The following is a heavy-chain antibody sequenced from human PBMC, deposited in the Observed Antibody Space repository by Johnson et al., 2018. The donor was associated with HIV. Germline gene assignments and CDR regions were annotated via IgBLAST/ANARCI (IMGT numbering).Heavy chain of an antibody. J-gene: IGHJ3*02. D-gene: IGHD3-22*01. CDR2: IYSGGRT. CDR3: ARDPDYYDSSGYYYPGAFDI. V-gene: IGHV3-66*01. CDR1: GFTVSSNY. Sequence: VQLVESGGGLVQPGGSLRLSCAASGFTVSSNYMSWVRQAPGTGLEWVSVIYSGGRTYYADSVKGRFPLSRDNSKNTLYLQMNSLRAEDTAVYYCARDPDYYDSSGYYYPGAFDIWGQGTMVTVSS.